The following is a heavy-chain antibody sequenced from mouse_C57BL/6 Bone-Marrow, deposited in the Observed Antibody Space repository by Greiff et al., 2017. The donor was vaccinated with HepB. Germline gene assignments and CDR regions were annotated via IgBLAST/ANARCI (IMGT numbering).Heavy chain of an antibody. CDR1: GYTFTEYT. CDR2: FYPGSGSI. V-gene: IGHV1-62-2*01. D-gene: IGHD2-4*01. Sequence: QVQLQQSGAELVKPGASVKLSCKASGYTFTEYTIHWVKQRSGQGLEWIGWFYPGSGSIKYNEKFKDKATLTADKSSSTVYMELSRLTSEDSAVYFCARHARIYYDYDGFSWFAYWGQGTLVTVSA. J-gene: IGHJ3*01. CDR3: ARHARIYYDYDGFSWFAY.